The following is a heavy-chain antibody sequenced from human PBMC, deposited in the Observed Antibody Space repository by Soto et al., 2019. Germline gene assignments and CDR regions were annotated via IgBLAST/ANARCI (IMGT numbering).Heavy chain of an antibody. V-gene: IGHV3-23*01. Sequence: EVQLLESGGGLVQPGGSLRLSCAASGFTFSSYAMSWVRQAPGKGLEWVSAISGSGGSTYYADSVKGRFTISRDNSKNALYMRMNGVGVEGTAVYCCATLDGIVAATHVGIWGQGILVSVSS. D-gene: IGHD5-12*01. CDR2: ISGSGGST. CDR1: GFTFSSYA. J-gene: IGHJ4*02. CDR3: ATLDGIVAATHVGI.